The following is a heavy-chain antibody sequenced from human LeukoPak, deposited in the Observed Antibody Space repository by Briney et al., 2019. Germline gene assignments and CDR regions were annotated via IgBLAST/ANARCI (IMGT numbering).Heavy chain of an antibody. V-gene: IGHV3-74*01. J-gene: IGHJ4*02. D-gene: IGHD3-10*01. CDR2: IRYEGRDT. Sequence: PGRSLRLSSAPSVFTFSDLCMHCVPQAPGNGLVCVSRIRYEGRDTNYADSVKGRFTIARDNAKNTLYLHMNCLGAEDTAVYYCGRDAVLGSGSIDYWGQGVLVTVSS. CDR1: VFTFSDLC. CDR3: GRDAVLGSGSIDY.